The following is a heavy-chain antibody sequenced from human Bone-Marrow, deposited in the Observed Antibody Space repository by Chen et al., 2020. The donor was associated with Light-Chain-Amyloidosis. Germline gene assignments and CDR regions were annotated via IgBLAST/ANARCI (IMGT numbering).Heavy chain of an antibody. V-gene: IGHV3-48*03. D-gene: IGHD3-22*01. CDR1: GFTFSSHE. Sequence: EEQLVESGGGLVQPGGSLRLSCAASGFTFSSHEMIWVRQAPGKGLEWISYISDGGSFVFYADSVKCRFTISGDNARNLLSLQMNSLSADDTAVYYCARDSYYDRSGPKDGYGMDVWGQGTTVTVSS. CDR3: ARDSYYDRSGPKDGYGMDV. J-gene: IGHJ6*02. CDR2: ISDGGSFV.